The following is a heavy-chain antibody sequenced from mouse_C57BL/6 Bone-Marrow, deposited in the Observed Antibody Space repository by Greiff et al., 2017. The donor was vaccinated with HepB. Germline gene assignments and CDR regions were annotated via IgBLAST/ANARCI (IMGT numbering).Heavy chain of an antibody. V-gene: IGHV1-54*01. CDR2: INPGSGGT. CDR1: GYAFTNYL. J-gene: IGHJ1*03. CDR3: ARLGRKGYFDV. Sequence: QVQLQQSGAELVRPGTSVKVSCKASGYAFTNYLIEWVKQRPGQGLEWIGVINPGSGGTNYNEKFKGKATLTADKSSSTAYMQLSSLTSEDSAVYFCARLGRKGYFDVWGTGTTVTVSS. D-gene: IGHD4-1*01.